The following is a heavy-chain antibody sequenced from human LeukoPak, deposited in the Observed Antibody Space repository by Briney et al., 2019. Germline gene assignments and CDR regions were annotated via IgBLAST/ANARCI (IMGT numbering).Heavy chain of an antibody. Sequence: GGSLRLSCAASGFIFSSYNMHWVRQAPGKGLEWVSSISSSSSYIYYADSVKGRFTISRDNSKNTLYLQMNSLRAEDTAVYYCAKSRTLAIAAAGPDNWFDPWGQGTLVTVSS. D-gene: IGHD6-13*01. V-gene: IGHV3-21*04. CDR2: ISSSSSYI. CDR3: AKSRTLAIAAAGPDNWFDP. J-gene: IGHJ5*02. CDR1: GFIFSSYN.